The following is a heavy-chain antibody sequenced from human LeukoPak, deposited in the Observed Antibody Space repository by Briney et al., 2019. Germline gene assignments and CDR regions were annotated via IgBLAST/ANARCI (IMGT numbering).Heavy chain of an antibody. J-gene: IGHJ4*02. CDR1: GFTFSSYA. V-gene: IGHV4-4*07. Sequence: GSLRLSCAASGFTFSSYAMSWIRQSAGNGLEWIGRIYTSGNTNYSPSLKSRVTMSVDTSKTQFSLKLISVTAADTGVYYCARDTVVGSGTYSYEWWGQGTLVTVFS. D-gene: IGHD1-26*01. CDR3: ARDTVVGSGTYSYEW. CDR2: IYTSGNT.